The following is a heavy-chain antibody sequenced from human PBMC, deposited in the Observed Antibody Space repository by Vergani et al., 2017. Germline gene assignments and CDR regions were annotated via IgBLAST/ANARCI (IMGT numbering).Heavy chain of an antibody. D-gene: IGHD2-2*01. CDR3: AKGVYCSSTSCYEGRGYYYGMGV. CDR2: ISGSGGHT. V-gene: IGHV3-23*01. CDR1: GFTFSSYA. J-gene: IGHJ6*02. Sequence: EVQLLESGGGLVQPGGSLRLSCAASGFTFSSYAMSWVRQVPGRGLEWVSGISGSGGHTYYANSVKGRFTIARDNSKNTLYLQMNSLRADDTAVYYCAKGVYCSSTSCYEGRGYYYGMGVWGQGTTVTFSS.